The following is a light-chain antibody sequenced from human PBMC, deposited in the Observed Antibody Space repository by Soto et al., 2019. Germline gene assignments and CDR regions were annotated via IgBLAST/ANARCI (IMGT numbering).Light chain of an antibody. J-gene: IGKJ1*01. Sequence: ETVLTQSPGTLSLSPGERATLSCRASQSVSSNYLAWYQQKPGQAPRLLIYGASTRATGIPDRFSGSESETDFTLTISRLEPEDFAVYYCQQFGRAPPSWTFGQGTKVEIK. CDR2: GAS. CDR1: QSVSSNY. CDR3: QQFGRAPPSWT. V-gene: IGKV3-20*01.